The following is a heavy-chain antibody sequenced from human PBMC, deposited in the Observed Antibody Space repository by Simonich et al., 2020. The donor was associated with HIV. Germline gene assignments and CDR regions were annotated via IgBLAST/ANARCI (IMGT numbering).Heavy chain of an antibody. CDR3: ARLTAGGLGEYFQH. V-gene: IGHV4-34*01. CDR2: NNHSGST. CDR1: GGSFSGYY. D-gene: IGHD6-13*01. Sequence: QVQLQQWGAGLLKPSETLSLTCAVYGGSFSGYYWSWIRQPPGKGLEWIGENNHSGSTNTNPSLKGRVTISVDTSKNQFSLKLSSVTAADTAVYYCARLTAGGLGEYFQHWGQGTLVTVSS. J-gene: IGHJ1*01.